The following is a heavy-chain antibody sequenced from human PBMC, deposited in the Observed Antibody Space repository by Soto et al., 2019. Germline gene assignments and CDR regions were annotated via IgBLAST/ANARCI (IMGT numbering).Heavy chain of an antibody. D-gene: IGHD2-21*02. CDR2: MIPSSGNT. V-gene: IGHV1-8*01. Sequence: QVQLVQSGAEVKKPGASVKVSCKASGYTFTNHDINWVRQVTGQGLEWMGWMIPSSGNTGYTQEFQGRVTMTRNTSITTAYMELSSLRSDDTAVYYCAIFRWGRSDHWGQGTLVTVSS. J-gene: IGHJ4*02. CDR1: GYTFTNHD. CDR3: AIFRWGRSDH.